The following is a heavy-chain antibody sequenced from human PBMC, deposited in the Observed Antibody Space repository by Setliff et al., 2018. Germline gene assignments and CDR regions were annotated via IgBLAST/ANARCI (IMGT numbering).Heavy chain of an antibody. CDR1: GFTFDDYG. CDR3: ARGHTSMAP. V-gene: IGHV3-20*04. J-gene: IGHJ5*02. Sequence: GGSLRLSCATSGFTFDDYGMSWVRQAPGKGLEWVAGISWNSGDIGYADSVKGRFTISRDNAKNSLHLQMNSLKAEDTAVYYCARGHTSMAPWGQGTLVTVSS. D-gene: IGHD5-18*01. CDR2: ISWNSGDI.